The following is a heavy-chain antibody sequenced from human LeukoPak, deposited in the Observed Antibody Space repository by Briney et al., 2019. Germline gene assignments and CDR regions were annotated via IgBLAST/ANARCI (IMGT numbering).Heavy chain of an antibody. V-gene: IGHV1-69*06. J-gene: IGHJ5*02. CDR1: GGTFSSYA. CDR3: ARDYYGSGSYDWLDP. CDR2: IIPIFGTA. D-gene: IGHD3-10*01. Sequence: SVKVSCKVSGGTFSSYAIRWVRQAPGQGLEWMEGIIPIFGTANYAQKFQGRVTITADKSTSTAYMELSSLRSEDTAVYYCARDYYGSGSYDWLDPWGLRTLVTVSS.